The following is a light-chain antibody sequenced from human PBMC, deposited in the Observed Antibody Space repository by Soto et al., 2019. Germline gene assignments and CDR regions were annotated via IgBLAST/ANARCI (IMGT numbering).Light chain of an antibody. CDR1: SEDVGAHNF. J-gene: IGLJ1*01. Sequence: LTRTASVSGSPGQSITISCTGTSEDVGAHNFVSWYQQHPGKVPKVLIYEVTIRPSGVSYRFSASKSGNTAYLTISGLQPEDEADYYCNSYTNTAARVFGTGTKVTVL. CDR3: NSYTNTAARV. V-gene: IGLV2-14*01. CDR2: EVT.